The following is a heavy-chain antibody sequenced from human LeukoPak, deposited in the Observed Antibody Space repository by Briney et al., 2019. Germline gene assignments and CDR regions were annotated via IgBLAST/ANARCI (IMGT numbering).Heavy chain of an antibody. CDR3: AREAGITGTTNLDY. CDR1: GFTFSSYA. CDR2: INGGGAST. Sequence: GGSLRLSCAASGFTFSSYAMSWVRQAPGKGLEWVSPINGGGASTDYADSVKGRFIISRDNSKNTLYLQMNSLRAEDTARYYCAREAGITGTTNLDYWGQGTLVTVSS. J-gene: IGHJ4*02. V-gene: IGHV3-23*01. D-gene: IGHD1-20*01.